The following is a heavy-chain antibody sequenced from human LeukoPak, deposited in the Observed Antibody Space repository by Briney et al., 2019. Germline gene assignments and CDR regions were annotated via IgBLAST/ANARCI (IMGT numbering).Heavy chain of an antibody. D-gene: IGHD3-3*01. J-gene: IGHJ6*04. CDR1: GDSMSSSSYY. CDR2: IYYPGTT. CDR3: ARHAVADSVTVFGVSPDV. V-gene: IGHV4-39*01. Sequence: SESLSLTCSVSGDSMSSSSYYWGWIRQPPGKGLEWIGSIYYPGTTHYNASLKSRVIISLDRSRTQFSLQVNSVTAADTAVYYCARHAVADSVTVFGVSPDVWGKGTTVTLFS.